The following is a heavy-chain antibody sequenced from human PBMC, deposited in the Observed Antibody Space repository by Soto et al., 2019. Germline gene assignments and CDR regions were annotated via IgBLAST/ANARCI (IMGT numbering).Heavy chain of an antibody. Sequence: LRLSCAASGFTFSSYTMHWVRQAPGKGLEWVALISYDGNNKYYADSVKGRFTISRDYSKNTLYLHMNSLRTEDTAVYYCARAPGGYNTGWSDYWGQGTLVTVS. CDR2: ISYDGNNK. CDR3: ARAPGGYNTGWSDY. D-gene: IGHD6-19*01. CDR1: GFTFSSYT. V-gene: IGHV3-30-3*01. J-gene: IGHJ4*02.